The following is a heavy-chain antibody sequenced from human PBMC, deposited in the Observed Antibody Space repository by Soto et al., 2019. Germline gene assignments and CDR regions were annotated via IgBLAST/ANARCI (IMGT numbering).Heavy chain of an antibody. V-gene: IGHV3-73*02. Sequence: EVQLVESGGGLVQPGGSLKLSCAASGFTFSGSAMHWVRQASGKGLEWVGRIRSKANSYATAYAASVKGRFTISRDDSKNTAYLQMNSPKTEDTAVYYCTRRSYRDAFDIWGQGTMVTVSS. D-gene: IGHD1-26*01. CDR2: IRSKANSYAT. CDR3: TRRSYRDAFDI. J-gene: IGHJ3*02. CDR1: GFTFSGSA.